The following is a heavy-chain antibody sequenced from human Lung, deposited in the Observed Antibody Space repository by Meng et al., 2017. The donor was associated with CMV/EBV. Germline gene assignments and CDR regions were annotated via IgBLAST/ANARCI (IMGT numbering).Heavy chain of an antibody. Sequence: ASXXVSXKTSGYTFSAYQMNWIRQAPGHGLEWMGWINPSSGVTRSAPKYQGRVTMTSDRYSTAYLELTSLTSDDTAFYYCARFGGAPVGSTPPDYWGQGKXVNGAS. CDR3: ARFGGAPVGSTPPDY. V-gene: IGHV1-2*02. CDR1: GYTFSAYQ. J-gene: IGHJ4*02. D-gene: IGHD1-26*01. CDR2: INPSSGVT.